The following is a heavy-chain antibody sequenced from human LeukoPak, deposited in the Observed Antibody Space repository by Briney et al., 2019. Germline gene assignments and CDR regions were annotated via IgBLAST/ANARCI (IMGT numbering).Heavy chain of an antibody. V-gene: IGHV3-21*01. CDR3: ARVSLGFGDV. D-gene: IGHD3-10*01. J-gene: IGHJ6*02. Sequence: GGSLRLSCAASGFTFSSYSMNWVRQAPGKGLEWVSSISSSSSYIYYADSVKGRFTISRDNAKNSLYLQTNSLRAEDTAVYYCARVSLGFGDVWGQGTTVTVSS. CDR2: ISSSSSYI. CDR1: GFTFSSYS.